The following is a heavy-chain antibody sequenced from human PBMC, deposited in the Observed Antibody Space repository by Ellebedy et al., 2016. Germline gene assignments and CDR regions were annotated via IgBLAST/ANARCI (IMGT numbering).Heavy chain of an antibody. Sequence: GESLKISCAASGFSFSPYSMNWVRQAPGKGLQWVSYITGPSSKIYYADSVKGRFTISRDNAQNSVFLQMSGLTTEDTAVYYCARSVEGHFDYWGQGTLVTVSS. CDR3: ARSVEGHFDY. CDR2: ITGPSSKI. CDR1: GFSFSPYS. D-gene: IGHD6-19*01. V-gene: IGHV3-48*04. J-gene: IGHJ4*02.